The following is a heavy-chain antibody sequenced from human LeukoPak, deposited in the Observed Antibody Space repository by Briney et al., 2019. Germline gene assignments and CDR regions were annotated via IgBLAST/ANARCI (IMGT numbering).Heavy chain of an antibody. V-gene: IGHV1-18*01. CDR2: ISAYNGNT. Sequence: ASVKVSCKASGYTFTSYGISWVRQAPGQGLEWMGWISAYNGNTNYAQKLQGRVTMTTDTSTSTAYMELRSLRSDDTAVYYCARLWYYGSGSLYGMDVWGQGTTVTVSS. CDR3: ARLWYYGSGSLYGMDV. J-gene: IGHJ6*02. CDR1: GYTFTSYG. D-gene: IGHD3-10*01.